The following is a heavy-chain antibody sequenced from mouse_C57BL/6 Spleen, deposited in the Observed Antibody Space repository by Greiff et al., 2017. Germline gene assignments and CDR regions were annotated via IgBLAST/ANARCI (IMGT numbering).Heavy chain of an antibody. CDR1: GYTFTSYW. Sequence: QVHVKQPGAELVKPGASVKVSCKASGYTFTSYWMHWVKQRPGQGLEWIGRIHPSDSDTNYNQKFKGKATLTVDKSSSTAYMQLSSLTSEDSAVYYCAILRLTGTNGKYYFDDWGQGTTLTVSS. CDR2: IHPSDSDT. CDR3: AILRLTGTNGKYYFDD. D-gene: IGHD4-1*01. J-gene: IGHJ2*01. V-gene: IGHV1-74*01.